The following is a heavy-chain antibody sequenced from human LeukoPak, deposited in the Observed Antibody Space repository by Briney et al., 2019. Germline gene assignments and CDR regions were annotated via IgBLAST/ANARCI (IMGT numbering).Heavy chain of an antibody. CDR3: ARASYVGGSYRGGDAFDI. CDR2: ISSSSSYI. Sequence: GGSLRLSCAASGFTFSDYYMSWIRQAPGKGLEWVSYISSSSSYIYYADSVKGRFTISRDNAKNSLYLQMNSLRAEDTAVYYCARASYVGGSYRGGDAFDIWGQGTMVTVSS. J-gene: IGHJ3*02. V-gene: IGHV3-11*06. CDR1: GFTFSDYY. D-gene: IGHD3-16*02.